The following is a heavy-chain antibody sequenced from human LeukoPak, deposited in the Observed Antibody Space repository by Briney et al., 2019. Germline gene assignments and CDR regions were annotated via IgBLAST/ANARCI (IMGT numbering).Heavy chain of an antibody. CDR3: ARVLTDILTGYYPDAFDI. CDR1: GGSISSGGYY. Sequence: SETLSLTCTVSGGSISSGGYYWSWIRQHPGKGLEWIGYIYYSGSTYYNPSLKSRVTIPVDTSKNQFSLKLSSVTAADTAVYYCARVLTDILTGYYPDAFDIWGQGTMVTVSS. D-gene: IGHD3-9*01. J-gene: IGHJ3*02. CDR2: IYYSGST. V-gene: IGHV4-31*03.